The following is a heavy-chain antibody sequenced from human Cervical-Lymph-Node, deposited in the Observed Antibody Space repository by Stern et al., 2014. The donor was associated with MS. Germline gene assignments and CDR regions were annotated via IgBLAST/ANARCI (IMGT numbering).Heavy chain of an antibody. D-gene: IGHD2-15*01. J-gene: IGHJ3*02. CDR2: ISAYKGNT. Sequence: VPLVESGAEVTTPGASVKVFCKSSCYTFTSYGISWVRPAPGQGLELMGWISAYKGNTNYAQKLQGRVTMTTDTSTSTAYMELRSLRSDDTAVYYCARGLLGSENAFDIWGQGTMVTVSS. V-gene: IGHV1-18*01. CDR3: ARGLLGSENAFDI. CDR1: CYTFTSYG.